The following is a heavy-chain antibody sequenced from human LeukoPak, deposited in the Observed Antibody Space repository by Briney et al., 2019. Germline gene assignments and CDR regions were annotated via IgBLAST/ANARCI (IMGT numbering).Heavy chain of an antibody. V-gene: IGHV3-66*01. J-gene: IGHJ4*02. Sequence: PGGSLRLSCGASGFIVSSNYISWVRQAPGKGLEWVSVIFSDGRTYYADSVKGRLTISRDYSKNTLYLQMNSLRAEDTAVYYCARDDTTWYYFDYWGQGTLVTVSS. D-gene: IGHD1-14*01. CDR3: ARDDTTWYYFDY. CDR2: IFSDGRT. CDR1: GFIVSSNY.